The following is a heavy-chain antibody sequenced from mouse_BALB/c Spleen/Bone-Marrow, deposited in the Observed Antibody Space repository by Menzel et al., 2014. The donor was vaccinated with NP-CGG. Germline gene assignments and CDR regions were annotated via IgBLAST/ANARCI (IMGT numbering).Heavy chain of an antibody. J-gene: IGHJ2*01. Sequence: EVQLQESGPELVKPGASVKISCKTSGYTFSDYTLHWVKQSHGKSLEWIGGVNPNIGGTSYNQKFKGKASLTVNKSSTTAYTELRSLTSDDSAVYYCARGRWYYWGQGTTLTVSS. CDR2: VNPNIGGT. CDR1: GYTFSDYT. V-gene: IGHV1-22*01. D-gene: IGHD2-3*01. CDR3: ARGRWYY.